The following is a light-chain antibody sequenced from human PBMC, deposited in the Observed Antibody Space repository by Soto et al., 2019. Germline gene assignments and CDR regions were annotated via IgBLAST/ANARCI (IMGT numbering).Light chain of an antibody. V-gene: IGKV3-11*01. CDR2: DAY. CDR3: QQRSNCLT. Sequence: EIVLTQSPATLSLSPGERATLSCRASQSVGSYLAWYQHKPGQAPRLLIYDAYNRVSSIPARFSGSGSGTDFILTISSLEAEDVGVYYCQQRSNCLTFGGGTKVDIK. CDR1: QSVGSY. J-gene: IGKJ4*01.